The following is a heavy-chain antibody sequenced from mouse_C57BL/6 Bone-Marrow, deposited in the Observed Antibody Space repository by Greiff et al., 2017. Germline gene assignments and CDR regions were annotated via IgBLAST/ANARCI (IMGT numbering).Heavy chain of an antibody. J-gene: IGHJ2*01. V-gene: IGHV14-4*01. CDR1: GFNIKDDY. CDR3: ASFDGNYFDF. Sequence: VHVKQSGAELVRPGASVKLSCTASGFNIKDDYIHWVKQRPEQGLEWIGWIDPEIGDTEYASKFQGKATITSDTSSNTAYLQLSSLTSEDTAVYYCASFDGNYFDFWGQSTPLTVAS. D-gene: IGHD2-3*01. CDR2: IDPEIGDT.